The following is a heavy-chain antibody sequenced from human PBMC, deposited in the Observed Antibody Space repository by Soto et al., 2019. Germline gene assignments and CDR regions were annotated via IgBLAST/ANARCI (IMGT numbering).Heavy chain of an antibody. CDR2: ISTFNGDT. J-gene: IGHJ6*02. Sequence: QVHLVQSGAEVKKPGASVKVSCKASGYSFTSYGISWVRQATGQGLQWMGRISTFNGDTNYAQNVQGRVTMTTDTSTTTTYMELRCLRSDDTAVYYCARDSPQYGMDVWGQGTTVTVSS. CDR1: GYSFTSYG. V-gene: IGHV1-18*01. CDR3: ARDSPQYGMDV.